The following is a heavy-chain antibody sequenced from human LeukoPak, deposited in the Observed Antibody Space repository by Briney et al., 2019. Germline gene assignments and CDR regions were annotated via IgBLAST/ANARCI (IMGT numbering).Heavy chain of an antibody. CDR3: AKGGYHGNAPGY. D-gene: IGHD4-23*01. Sequence: PGGSLRLSCAASGFTFSSYGMHWVRQAPGKGLEWVTVISYDGSNKYYADSVKGRFTIPRDNSKNTLYLQMNSLRAEDTAVYYCAKGGYHGNAPGYWGQGTLVTVSS. CDR2: ISYDGSNK. CDR1: GFTFSSYG. J-gene: IGHJ4*02. V-gene: IGHV3-30*18.